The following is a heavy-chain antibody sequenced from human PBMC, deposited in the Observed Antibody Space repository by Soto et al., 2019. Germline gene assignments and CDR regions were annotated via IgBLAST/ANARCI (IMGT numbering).Heavy chain of an antibody. Sequence: GASVKLACKASGYTFTRHAIHWVRQAPGQRLEWMGWINAGKGNTQYSQRFQGRVSITRDTSANTAYMELSSLTSEDTAVYYCAREALVAIFGVAQNWFDPWGQGTLVTVSS. CDR1: GYTFTRHA. CDR2: INAGKGNT. D-gene: IGHD3-3*01. CDR3: AREALVAIFGVAQNWFDP. J-gene: IGHJ5*02. V-gene: IGHV1-3*01.